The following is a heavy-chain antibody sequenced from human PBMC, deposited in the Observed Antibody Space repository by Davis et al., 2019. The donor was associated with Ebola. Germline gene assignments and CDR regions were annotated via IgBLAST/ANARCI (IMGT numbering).Heavy chain of an antibody. CDR2: IIPIFGTA. J-gene: IGHJ4*02. V-gene: IGHV1-69*05. D-gene: IGHD1-26*01. CDR1: GGTFSSYA. Sequence: SVKVSCKASGGTFSSYAISWVRQAPGQGLEWMGGIIPIFGTANYAQKFQGRVTMTTDTSTGTAYMELTSLKSDDTAVYYCARMTPIGSGSLFDNWGQGTLVTVSS. CDR3: ARMTPIGSGSLFDN.